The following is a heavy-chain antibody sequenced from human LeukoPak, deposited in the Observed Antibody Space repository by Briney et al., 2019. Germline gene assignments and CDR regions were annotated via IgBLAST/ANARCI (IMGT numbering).Heavy chain of an antibody. J-gene: IGHJ5*02. Sequence: GGSLRLSCAASGFTFSNYAMSWVRQAPGKGLEWVSLNSGETFYADSVKGRFTISRDNSKHTMYLQMNRLRVEDTAVYFCARDRAVTQDWVEFDPWGQGTLVTVSS. D-gene: IGHD4-17*01. CDR3: ARDRAVTQDWVEFDP. CDR2: NSGET. CDR1: GFTFSNYA. V-gene: IGHV3-66*03.